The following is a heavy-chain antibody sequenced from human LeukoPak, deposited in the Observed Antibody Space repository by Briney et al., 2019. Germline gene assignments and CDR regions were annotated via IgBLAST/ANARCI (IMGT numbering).Heavy chain of an antibody. V-gene: IGHV3-74*01. J-gene: IGHJ6*03. CDR2: INSVGSST. CDR1: GFTFSTYW. CDR3: ARMGVRGVIRAYYYYYYMDV. D-gene: IGHD3-10*01. Sequence: GGSLRLSCAASGFTFSTYWMHWVRQAPGKGLVWVSRINSVGSSTNYADSVKGRFTISRDNAKNSLYLQMNSLRAEDTAVYYCARMGVRGVIRAYYYYYYMDVWGKGTTVTISS.